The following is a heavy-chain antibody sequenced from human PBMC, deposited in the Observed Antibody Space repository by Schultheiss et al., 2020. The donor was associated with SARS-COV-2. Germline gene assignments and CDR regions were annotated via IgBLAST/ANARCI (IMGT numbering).Heavy chain of an antibody. J-gene: IGHJ4*02. D-gene: IGHD2-2*01. CDR1: GGSISSYY. CDR3: ARGPEAPYQLLSRRPRLRRSFDY. V-gene: IGHV4-59*12. CDR2: IFYIGST. Sequence: SETLSLTCTVSGGSISSYYWSWIRQHPGKGLEWIGYIFYIGSTNYNPSLKSRVTISVDTSKNQFSLRLTSVTAADTAVFYCARGPEAPYQLLSRRPRLRRSFDYWGQGTLVTVSS.